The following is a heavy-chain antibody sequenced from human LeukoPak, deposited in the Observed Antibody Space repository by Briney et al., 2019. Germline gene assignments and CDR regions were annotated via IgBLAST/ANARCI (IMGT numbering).Heavy chain of an antibody. CDR2: VYYTGST. Sequence: SETLSLTCTVSGDSVTSGGFYWAWLRQPPGKRLEWIATVYYTGSTYYNPPLKSRVTISIDTSKNHFSLKLRSVVAPDTAVYYCARHSGSGSLSRPFDPWGQGTLVTVSS. CDR1: GDSVTSGGFY. V-gene: IGHV4-39*02. D-gene: IGHD3-10*01. J-gene: IGHJ5*02. CDR3: ARHSGSGSLSRPFDP.